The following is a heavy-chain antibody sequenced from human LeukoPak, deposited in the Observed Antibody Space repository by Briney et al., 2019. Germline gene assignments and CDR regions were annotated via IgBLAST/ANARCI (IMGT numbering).Heavy chain of an antibody. CDR1: GYSLTTYW. Sequence: GESLKISRKASGYSLTTYWIGWVRQMPGKGLECMGIIYPDDSDTTYSPSFQGQVTISADKSFSTAYLQWSSLKASDTAIYYCARLGGDTYYFGSGSYPNWYFDLWGRGTLVTVSS. CDR2: IYPDDSDT. J-gene: IGHJ2*01. D-gene: IGHD3-10*01. V-gene: IGHV5-51*01. CDR3: ARLGGDTYYFGSGSYPNWYFDL.